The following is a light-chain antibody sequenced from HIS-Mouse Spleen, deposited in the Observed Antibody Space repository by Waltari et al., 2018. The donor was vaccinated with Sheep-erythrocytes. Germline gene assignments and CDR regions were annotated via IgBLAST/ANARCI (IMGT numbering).Light chain of an antibody. CDR2: DDS. CDR3: MIWHSSAWV. Sequence: SYVLTQPPSASVAPGKPARITCGGTNIGSKSVHWYQQKPGQAPVLVVYDDSDRPSGIPERFSGSKDASANAGILLISGLQSEDEADYYCMIWHSSAWVFGGGTKLTVL. J-gene: IGLJ3*02. V-gene: IGLV3-21*03. CDR1: NIGSKS.